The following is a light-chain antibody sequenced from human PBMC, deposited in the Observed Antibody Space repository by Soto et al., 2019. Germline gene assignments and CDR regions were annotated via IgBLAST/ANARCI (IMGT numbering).Light chain of an antibody. CDR3: RHYINSQWT. CDR1: QTVSSTY. J-gene: IGKJ1*01. V-gene: IGKV3-20*01. Sequence: EIVLTQSPGTLSLSPGERATLSCRPSQTVSSTYLDRYQPKPGQAPRLLIYAASSRATGIPDRFIGGVSASDYTLTISRLEPKVFEVYYCRHYINSQWTFGQGTKVVIK. CDR2: AAS.